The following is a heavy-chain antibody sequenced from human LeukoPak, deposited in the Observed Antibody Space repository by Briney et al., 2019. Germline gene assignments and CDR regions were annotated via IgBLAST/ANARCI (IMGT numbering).Heavy chain of an antibody. J-gene: IGHJ1*01. V-gene: IGHV1-8*01. Sequence: ASVKVSCKASGYTFTSYDINWVRRATGQGLEWMAWMNPNNGNTDYAQKFQGRVTLTKNTSISTAYMELSSLGSEDTAVYYCTRGGPVAGTHKYFQHWGQGTLVTVSS. CDR1: GYTFTSYD. CDR3: TRGGPVAGTHKYFQH. D-gene: IGHD6-19*01. CDR2: MNPNNGNT.